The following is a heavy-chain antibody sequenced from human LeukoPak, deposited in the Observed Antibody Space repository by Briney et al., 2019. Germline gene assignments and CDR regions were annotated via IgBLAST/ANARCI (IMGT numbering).Heavy chain of an antibody. Sequence: PSETLSLTCNVSGGSVSISSYFWGWIRQPPGKGLEWIGYIYYSGSTNYNPSLKSRVTISVDTSKNQFSLKLSSVTAADTAVYYCARDRGNWFDPWGQGTLVTVSS. CDR3: ARDRGNWFDP. J-gene: IGHJ5*02. V-gene: IGHV4-61*01. CDR1: GGSVSISSYF. CDR2: IYYSGST.